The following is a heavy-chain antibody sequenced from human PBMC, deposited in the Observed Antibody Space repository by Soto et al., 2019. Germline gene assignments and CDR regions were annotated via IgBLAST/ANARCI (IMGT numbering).Heavy chain of an antibody. CDR1: GFTFSSYA. J-gene: IGHJ3*02. CDR2: ISGSGGST. Sequence: GGSLRLSCAASGFTFSSYAMSWVRQAPGKGLEWVSAISGSGGSTYYADSVKGRFTISRDNSKNTLYLQMNSLRAEDTAVYYCANLGNDYSIKNAFDIWGQGTMVTVSS. CDR3: ANLGNDYSIKNAFDI. V-gene: IGHV3-23*01. D-gene: IGHD4-4*01.